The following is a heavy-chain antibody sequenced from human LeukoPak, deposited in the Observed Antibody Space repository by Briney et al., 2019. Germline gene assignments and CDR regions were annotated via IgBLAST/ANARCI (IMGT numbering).Heavy chain of an antibody. J-gene: IGHJ4*02. D-gene: IGHD4-17*01. V-gene: IGHV3-7*01. CDR3: ARVRTHDYGDYFDY. CDR2: IKQDGSEK. Sequence: PGGSLRLSCAASGFTFSSYWMSWVRQAPGKGLEWVANIKQDGSEKYYVDSVKGRLTISRDNAKNSLYLQMNSLRAEDTAVYYCARVRTHDYGDYFDYWGQGTLVTVSS. CDR1: GFTFSSYW.